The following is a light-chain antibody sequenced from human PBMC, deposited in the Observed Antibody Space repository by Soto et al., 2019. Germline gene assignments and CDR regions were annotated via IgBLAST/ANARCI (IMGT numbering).Light chain of an antibody. CDR3: QTWGTGTHVV. V-gene: IGLV4-69*01. CDR1: SEHSSYA. CDR2: LNSDGSH. J-gene: IGLJ2*01. Sequence: QTVVTQSPSASASLGASVKLTCTLSSEHSSYAIAWHQQQPEKGPRYLMKLNSDGSHSKGDGIPDRFSGSSSGAERYLTISSFQSEDEADYYCQTWGTGTHVVFGGGTKVTVL.